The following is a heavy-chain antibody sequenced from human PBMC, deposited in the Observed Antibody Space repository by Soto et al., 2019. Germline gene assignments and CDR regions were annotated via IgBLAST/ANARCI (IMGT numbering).Heavy chain of an antibody. CDR2: IDGRGLDT. CDR3: AKRDFGDYRAYDI. V-gene: IGHV3-23*01. J-gene: IGHJ3*02. D-gene: IGHD4-17*01. Sequence: EVQLLESGGGLVQPGGSLRLSCAASGFSFDNYAMTWVRQAPGKGLEWVSSIDGRGLDTYYADSVKGRSTISRDNSKSRVYVKMNSLRAEDTAVYYCAKRDFGDYRAYDIWGQGTMVTVSS. CDR1: GFSFDNYA.